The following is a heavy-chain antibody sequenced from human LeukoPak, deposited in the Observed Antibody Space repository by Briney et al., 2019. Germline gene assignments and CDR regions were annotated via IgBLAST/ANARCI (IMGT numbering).Heavy chain of an antibody. V-gene: IGHV3-48*03. CDR2: ISSSGSTI. CDR1: GFTFSSYE. Sequence: GGSLRLSCAASGFTFSSYEMNWVRQAPGEGLEWVSYISSSGSTIYYADSVKGRFTISRDNAKNSLYLQMNSLRAEDTAVYYCARDGDFWSGYPAYYYYYYMDVWGKGTTVTVSS. CDR3: ARDGDFWSGYPAYYYYYYMDV. J-gene: IGHJ6*03. D-gene: IGHD3-3*01.